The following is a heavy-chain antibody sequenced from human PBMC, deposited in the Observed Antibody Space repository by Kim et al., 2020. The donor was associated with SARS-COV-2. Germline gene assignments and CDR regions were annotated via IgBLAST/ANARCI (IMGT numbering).Heavy chain of an antibody. CDR1: GYTFTSYY. D-gene: IGHD5-12*01. Sequence: ASVKVSCKASGYTFTSYYMHWVRQAPGQGLEWMGIINPSGGSTSYAQKFQGRVTMTRDTSTSTVYMELSSLRSEDTAVYYCARGIYSGYARPALDYWGQGTLVTVSS. CDR3: ARGIYSGYARPALDY. CDR2: INPSGGST. J-gene: IGHJ4*02. V-gene: IGHV1-46*01.